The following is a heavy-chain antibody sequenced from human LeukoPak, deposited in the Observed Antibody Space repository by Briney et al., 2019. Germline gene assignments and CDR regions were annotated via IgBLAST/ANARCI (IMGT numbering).Heavy chain of an antibody. CDR2: NNYSGST. CDR1: GGSISSSSYY. CDR3: ARRPFYDFWSGYGSWFDP. D-gene: IGHD3-3*01. J-gene: IGHJ5*02. Sequence: SETLSLTCTVSGGSISSSSYYWGCIRQPPGKGLQWQGDNNYSGSTYYNPSLKSRVTISVDTSKNQFSLKLSSVTAADTAVYYCARRPFYDFWSGYGSWFDPWGQGTLVTVSS. V-gene: IGHV4-39*01.